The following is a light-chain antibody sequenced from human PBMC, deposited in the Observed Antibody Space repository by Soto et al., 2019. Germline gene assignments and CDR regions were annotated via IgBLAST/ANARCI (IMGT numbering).Light chain of an antibody. Sequence: QSALTQPASVSGSPGQSITISCTGTSSDVGGYNYVSWYQQHPGKAPKLMIYDVSNRPSGVSNRFSGSKYGNTASLTISGLQAEDEADYYCSSYTSSSTSGFGGGTKVTVL. J-gene: IGLJ2*01. CDR1: SSDVGGYNY. CDR2: DVS. CDR3: SSYTSSSTSG. V-gene: IGLV2-14*01.